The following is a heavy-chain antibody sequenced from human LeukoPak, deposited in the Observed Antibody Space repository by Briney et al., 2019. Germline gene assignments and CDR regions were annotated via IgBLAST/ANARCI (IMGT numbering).Heavy chain of an antibody. CDR3: ARLTGDYSYVGVYYYYYVDV. CDR1: GYTFTCYY. V-gene: IGHV1-2*02. J-gene: IGHJ6*03. Sequence: ASVKVSCKASGYTFTCYYMHWVRQAPGQGLEWMGWINPNSGGTNNAQKFQGRVTMTRDTDNSKDYMEMSSLRSDDTAVYYCARLTGDYSYVGVYYYYYVDVWGKGTTVTVSS. D-gene: IGHD7-27*01. CDR2: INPNSGGT.